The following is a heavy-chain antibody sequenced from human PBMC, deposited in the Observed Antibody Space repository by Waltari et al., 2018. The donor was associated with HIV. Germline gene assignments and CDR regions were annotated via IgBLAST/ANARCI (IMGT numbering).Heavy chain of an antibody. CDR1: GLTFSLYW. J-gene: IGHJ3*02. CDR3: ARMGLMMYAIGAFDI. Sequence: EVQLVESGGGLVQPGGSLGISSAASGLTFSLYWMSWVRQAPGKGLEWVANIKQDGSEKHYVDSVKGRFTISRDNAKKSLYLQMNSLRAEDTAVYYCARMGLMMYAIGAFDIWGQGTMVTVSS. CDR2: IKQDGSEK. V-gene: IGHV3-7*01. D-gene: IGHD2-8*01.